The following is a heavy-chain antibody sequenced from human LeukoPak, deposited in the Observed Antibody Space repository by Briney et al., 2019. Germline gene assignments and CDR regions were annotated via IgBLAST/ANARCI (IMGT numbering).Heavy chain of an antibody. D-gene: IGHD3-3*01. CDR3: ARHGYDFWSGYYPFDC. CDR1: GGSISSSSYY. V-gene: IGHV4-39*01. CDR2: IYYSGST. J-gene: IGHJ4*02. Sequence: PSETLSLTCTVSGGSISSSSYYWGWIRQPPGKGLEWIGSIYYSGSTYYNPSLKSRVTISVDTSKNQFSLKLSSVTAADTAVYYCARHGYDFWSGYYPFDCWGQGTLVTVSS.